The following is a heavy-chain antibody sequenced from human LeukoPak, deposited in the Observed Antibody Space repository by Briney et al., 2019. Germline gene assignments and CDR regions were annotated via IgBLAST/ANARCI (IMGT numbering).Heavy chain of an antibody. V-gene: IGHV4-59*08. D-gene: IGHD3-22*01. CDR1: GGSISSYY. CDR3: ASRKFSGYSPFDY. CDR2: IYYSGST. Sequence: KTSETLSLTCTVSGGSISSYYWSWIRQPPGKGLEWIGYIYYSGSTNYNPSLKSRVTISVDTSKNQFSLKLSSVTAADTAAYYCASRKFSGYSPFDYWGQGTLVTVSS. J-gene: IGHJ4*02.